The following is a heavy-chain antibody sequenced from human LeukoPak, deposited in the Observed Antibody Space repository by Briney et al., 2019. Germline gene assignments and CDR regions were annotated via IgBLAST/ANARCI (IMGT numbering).Heavy chain of an antibody. CDR3: ARASAFMVRGVIIPNDY. J-gene: IGHJ4*02. CDR2: ISAYNGNT. CDR1: GYTFTSYG. D-gene: IGHD3-10*01. V-gene: IGHV1-18*01. Sequence: WASVKVSCKASGYTFTSYGISWVRQAPGQGLEWMGWISAYNGNTNYAQKLQGRVTMTTDTSTSTAYMELRSLRSDDTAVYYCARASAFMVRGVIIPNDYWGQGTLVTVSS.